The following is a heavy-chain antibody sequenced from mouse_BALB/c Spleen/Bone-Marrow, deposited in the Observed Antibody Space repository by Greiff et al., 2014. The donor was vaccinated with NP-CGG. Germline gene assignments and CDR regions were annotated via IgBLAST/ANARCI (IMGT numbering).Heavy chain of an antibody. D-gene: IGHD2-1*01. CDR3: TRSRDYGNWFAY. V-gene: IGHV1S127*01. Sequence: QVQLQQSGAELVKPGASVKMSCKASGYTFTSYWMHWVKLRPGQGLEWIGVIDPSDSYTSYNQKFKGKATLTVDTSSSTAYMQLSSLTSEDSAVYYCTRSRDYGNWFAYWGQGTLVTVSA. CDR1: GYTFTSYW. J-gene: IGHJ3*01. CDR2: IDPSDSYT.